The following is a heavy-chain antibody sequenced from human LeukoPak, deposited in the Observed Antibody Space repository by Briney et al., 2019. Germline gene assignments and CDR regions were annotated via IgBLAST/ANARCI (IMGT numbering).Heavy chain of an antibody. CDR3: ARGTRGVGATIN. CDR1: GFTFSSYG. Sequence: GGSLRLSCAASGFTFSSYGMHWVRQAPGKGLEWVAFIRYDGSNKYYADSVKGRFTISRDNAKNSLYLQMNSLRAEDTAVYYCARGTRGVGATINWGQGTLVTVSS. CDR2: IRYDGSNK. J-gene: IGHJ4*02. D-gene: IGHD1-26*01. V-gene: IGHV3-30*02.